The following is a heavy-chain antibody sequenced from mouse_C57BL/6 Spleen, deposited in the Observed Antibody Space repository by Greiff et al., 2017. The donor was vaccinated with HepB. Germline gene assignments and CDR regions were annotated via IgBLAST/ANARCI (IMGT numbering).Heavy chain of an antibody. J-gene: IGHJ1*03. CDR2: ISDGGSYT. V-gene: IGHV5-4*01. CDR3: LYDYDGLWYFDV. Sequence: VQLKESGGGLVKPGGSLKLSCAASGFTFSSYAMSWVRQTPEKRLEWVATISDGGSYTYYPDNVKGRFTISRDNAKNNLYLQMSHLKSEDTAMYYCLYDYDGLWYFDVWGTGTTVTVSS. CDR1: GFTFSSYA. D-gene: IGHD2-4*01.